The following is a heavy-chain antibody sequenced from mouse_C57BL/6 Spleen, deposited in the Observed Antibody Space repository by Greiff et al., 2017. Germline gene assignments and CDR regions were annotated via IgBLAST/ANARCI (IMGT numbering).Heavy chain of an antibody. CDR3: ARDCDYDEGFAY. V-gene: IGHV5-4*01. Sequence: VKLVESGGGLVKPGGSLKLSCAASGFTFSSYAMSWVRQTPEKRLEWVATISDGGSYTYYPDNVKGRFTISRDNAKNNLYLQMSHLKSEDTAMYYCARDCDYDEGFAYWGQGTLVTVSA. CDR2: ISDGGSYT. J-gene: IGHJ3*01. CDR1: GFTFSSYA. D-gene: IGHD2-4*01.